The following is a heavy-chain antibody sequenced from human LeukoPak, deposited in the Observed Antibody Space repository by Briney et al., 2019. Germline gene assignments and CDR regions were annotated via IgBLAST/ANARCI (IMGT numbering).Heavy chain of an antibody. V-gene: IGHV3-30*03. D-gene: IGHD4-17*01. CDR3: ARSTVTHDY. CDR2: ISYDGSNK. J-gene: IGHJ4*02. CDR1: GFTFSSYG. Sequence: GGSLRLSCAASGFTFSSYGMHWVRQAPGKGLEWVAVISYDGSNKYYADSVKGRFTISRDNSKNTLYLQMNSLRAEDTAVYYRARSTVTHDYWGQGTLVTVSS.